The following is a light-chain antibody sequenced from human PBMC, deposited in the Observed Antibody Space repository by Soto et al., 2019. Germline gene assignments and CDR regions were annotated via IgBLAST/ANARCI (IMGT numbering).Light chain of an antibody. CDR2: EGN. V-gene: IGLV2-23*01. CDR3: CSYTDGSSLL. CDR1: SSDIRDSNY. J-gene: IGLJ3*02. Sequence: QSVLSQPPSASGSPGQSVTISCSGISSDIRDSNYVSWYQQHPGKAPKLVVSEGNKRPSGVSNRFSGSRSGNTASLTISGLQAEDEADYYCCSYTDGSSLLFGGGTKVTVL.